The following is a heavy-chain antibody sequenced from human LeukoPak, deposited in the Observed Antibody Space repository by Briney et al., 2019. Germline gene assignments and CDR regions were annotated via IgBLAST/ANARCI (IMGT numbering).Heavy chain of an antibody. CDR2: ISTSGVST. CDR3: AKAGGSYSEWFDP. V-gene: IGHV3-23*01. Sequence: GGSLSLSCAASGFTFGSYVMSWVRQAPGKGLEWVSAISTSGVSTYYADSVKGRFTISRDNSRNTLYLQMNSLRAEDTAVYYCAKAGGSYSEWFDPWGQGTLVTVSS. D-gene: IGHD1-26*01. CDR1: GFTFGSYV. J-gene: IGHJ5*02.